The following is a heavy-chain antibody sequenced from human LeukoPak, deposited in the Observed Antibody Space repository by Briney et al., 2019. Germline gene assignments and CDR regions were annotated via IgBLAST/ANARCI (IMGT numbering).Heavy chain of an antibody. V-gene: IGHV4-4*02. CDR1: GGSINSINW. J-gene: IGHJ4*02. Sequence: PSETLPLTCAVSGGSINSINWWSWVRQPPGQGLEWIGEMYHTGGFNYNPSLKSRVTISLDKSQNQFSLRLSSVTAADTAVYYCARNPRDGHTFDYWGQGTLVTVSS. CDR2: MYHTGGF. CDR3: ARNPRDGHTFDY.